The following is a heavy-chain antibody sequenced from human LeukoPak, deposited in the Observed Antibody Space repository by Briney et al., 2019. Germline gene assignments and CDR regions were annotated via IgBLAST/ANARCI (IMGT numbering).Heavy chain of an antibody. J-gene: IGHJ4*02. V-gene: IGHV3-13*01. CDR2: IGTAGDT. D-gene: IGHD3-3*01. Sequence: VGSLRLSCAASGFTFSSYDMHWVRQATGKGLEWVSAIGTAGDTYYPGSVKGRFTISRENAKNSLYLQMNSLRAGDTAVYYCAREDYDFWSGYRIKSLAYWGQGTLVTVSS. CDR1: GFTFSSYD. CDR3: AREDYDFWSGYRIKSLAY.